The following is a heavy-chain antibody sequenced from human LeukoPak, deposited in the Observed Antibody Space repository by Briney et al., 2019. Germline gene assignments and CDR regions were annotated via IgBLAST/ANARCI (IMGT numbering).Heavy chain of an antibody. V-gene: IGHV4-34*01. Sequence: AETLSLTCAVYGGSFRGYYWSWIRQPPGKGLEWIGEINHSGSTNYNPSLKSRVTISVDTSKSQFSLKLSSVTAADTAVYYCARGIVKWDYWGQGTLVTVSS. CDR1: GGSFRGYY. CDR2: INHSGST. J-gene: IGHJ4*02. D-gene: IGHD1-26*01. CDR3: ARGIVKWDY.